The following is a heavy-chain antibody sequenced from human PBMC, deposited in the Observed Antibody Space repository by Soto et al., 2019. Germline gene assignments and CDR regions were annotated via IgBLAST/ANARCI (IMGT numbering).Heavy chain of an antibody. Sequence: ASVKVSCKASGYTFTSYGISWVRQAPGQGLEWMGWISAYNGNTNYAQKLQGRVTMTTDTSTSTAYMELRSLRSDDTAVYYCARHIVLMVYAIPLYYYYGMDVWGQGTTVTSP. D-gene: IGHD2-8*01. CDR1: GYTFTSYG. CDR2: ISAYNGNT. J-gene: IGHJ6*02. CDR3: ARHIVLMVYAIPLYYYYGMDV. V-gene: IGHV1-18*01.